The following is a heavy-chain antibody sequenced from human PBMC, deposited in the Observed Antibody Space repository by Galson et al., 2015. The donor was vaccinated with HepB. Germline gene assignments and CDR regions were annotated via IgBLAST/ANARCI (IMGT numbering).Heavy chain of an antibody. D-gene: IGHD3-10*01. CDR2: IWYDGSNK. V-gene: IGHV3-33*01. J-gene: IGHJ6*02. Sequence: SLRLSCAASGFTFSSYGMHWVRQAPGKGLEWVAVIWYDGSNKYYADSVKGRFTISRDNSKNTLYLQMNSLRAEDTAVYYCARDGRQFDRYYYGMDVWGHGTTVTVSS. CDR1: GFTFSSYG. CDR3: ARDGRQFDRYYYGMDV.